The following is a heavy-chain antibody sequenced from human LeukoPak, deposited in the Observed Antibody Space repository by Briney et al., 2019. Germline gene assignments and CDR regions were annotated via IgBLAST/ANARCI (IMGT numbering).Heavy chain of an antibody. V-gene: IGHV3-30*18. D-gene: IGHD2-2*01. CDR1: GFTFSSYG. CDR3: AKALSPNQLLWESGLAY. Sequence: PGGSLRLSCAASGFTFSSYGMHWVRQAPGKGLEWVAVISYDGSNKYYADSVKGRFTISRDNSKNTLYLQMNSLRAEDTAVYYCAKALSPNQLLWESGLAYWGQGTLVTVSS. J-gene: IGHJ4*02. CDR2: ISYDGSNK.